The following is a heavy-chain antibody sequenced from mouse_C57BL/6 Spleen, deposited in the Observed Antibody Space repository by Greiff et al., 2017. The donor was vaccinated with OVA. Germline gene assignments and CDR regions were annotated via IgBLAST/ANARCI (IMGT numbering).Heavy chain of an antibody. Sequence: VKLQQSGAELVRPGASVKLSCKASGYTFTDYYINWVKQRPGQGLEWIARIYPGSGNTYYNEKFKGKATLTAEKSSSTAYMQLSSLTSEDSAVYFCAREGGNYEYFDVWGTGTTVTVSS. CDR3: AREGGNYEYFDV. J-gene: IGHJ1*03. CDR2: IYPGSGNT. D-gene: IGHD2-1*01. CDR1: GYTFTDYY. V-gene: IGHV1-76*01.